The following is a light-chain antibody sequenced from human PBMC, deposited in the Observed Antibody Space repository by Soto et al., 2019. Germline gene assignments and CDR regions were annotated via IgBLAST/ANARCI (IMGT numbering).Light chain of an antibody. V-gene: IGKV1-9*01. Sequence: IQLTQSPSSLSASVGDRVTISCRASQGIANFLAWYQQKPGKAPKLLIYAASTFQSVVPSRFSGSGSGTDFTRTISSLQPEDFATYYCQQLNSFPIPFGPGTKVDIK. CDR2: AAS. J-gene: IGKJ3*01. CDR1: QGIANF. CDR3: QQLNSFPIP.